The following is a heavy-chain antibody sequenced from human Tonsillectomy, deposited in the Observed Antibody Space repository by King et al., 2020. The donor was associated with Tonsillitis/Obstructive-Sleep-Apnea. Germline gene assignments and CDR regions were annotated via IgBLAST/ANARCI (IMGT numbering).Heavy chain of an antibody. V-gene: IGHV1-46*01. J-gene: IGHJ3*02. CDR1: GYTFTSYY. D-gene: IGHD2-2*01. CDR3: ARPAPPAVEPPAPYHDAFDI. Sequence: VQLVESGAEVKKPGASVKVSCKASGYTFTSYYVHWVRQAPGQGLEWMGIINPSGGSTVYAQMFQDRVSMTRDTSTSTVYMELSSMTSDDTAVYYCARPAPPAVEPPAPYHDAFDIWGQGTMVAVSS. CDR2: INPSGGST.